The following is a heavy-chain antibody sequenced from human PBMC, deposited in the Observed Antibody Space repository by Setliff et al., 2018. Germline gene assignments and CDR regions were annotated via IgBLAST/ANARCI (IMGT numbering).Heavy chain of an antibody. D-gene: IGHD4-17*01. CDR3: ASFYGDYQFDY. J-gene: IGHJ4*02. CDR1: GGSISSYY. CDR2: IYYSGST. V-gene: IGHV4-59*08. Sequence: SETLSLTCTVSGGSISSYYWSWIRQPPGKGLEWIGYIYYSGSTNYNPSLKSRVTISVDTSKNQFSLKLSSVTAADTAVYYCASFYGDYQFDYWGQGTLVTVSS.